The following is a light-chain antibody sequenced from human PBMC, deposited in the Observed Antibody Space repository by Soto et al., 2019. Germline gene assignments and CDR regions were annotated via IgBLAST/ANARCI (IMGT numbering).Light chain of an antibody. CDR1: QSVRSF. V-gene: IGKV3-15*01. J-gene: IGKJ5*01. Sequence: EIVLTQSPGTLSLSPGDRATLSCRASQSVRSFLGWYQQKPCQAPRLLVYNVSTTATGIPARFSGSGSGTEFTLTISSLQSEDFAVYYCQQYNNWPPTFGRGTRLAI. CDR2: NVS. CDR3: QQYNNWPPT.